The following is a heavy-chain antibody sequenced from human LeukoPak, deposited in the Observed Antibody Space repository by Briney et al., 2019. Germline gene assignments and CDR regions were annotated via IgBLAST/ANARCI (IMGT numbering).Heavy chain of an antibody. CDR3: ARRHSSGWYLDY. CDR2: IYYSGST. J-gene: IGHJ4*02. D-gene: IGHD6-19*01. Sequence: PSETLSLTCTVSGGSISSSSYYWGWIRQPPGKGLEWIGSIYYSGSTYYNPSLKSRVTISVDTSKNQFSLKLSSVTAADTAVYYCARRHSSGWYLDYWGQGTLVTVSS. V-gene: IGHV4-39*07. CDR1: GGSISSSSYY.